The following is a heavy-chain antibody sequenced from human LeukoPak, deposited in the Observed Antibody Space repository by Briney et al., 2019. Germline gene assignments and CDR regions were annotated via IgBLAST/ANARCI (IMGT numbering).Heavy chain of an antibody. Sequence: GGSLRLSCAASGFTFSSYSMNWVRQAPGKGLEWVSYISSSSSTIYYADSVKGRFTISRDNAKNSLYLQMNSLRAEDTAVYYCARRSSGLSPSLDHWGQGTLVTVSS. J-gene: IGHJ4*02. D-gene: IGHD3-22*01. V-gene: IGHV3-48*04. CDR1: GFTFSSYS. CDR3: ARRSSGLSPSLDH. CDR2: ISSSSSTI.